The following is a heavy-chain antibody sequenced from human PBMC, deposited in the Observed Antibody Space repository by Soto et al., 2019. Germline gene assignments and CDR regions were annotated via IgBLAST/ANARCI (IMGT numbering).Heavy chain of an antibody. Sequence: GLDLEWLALIYWDDDKRYSPSLKSRLTITKDTSKNQVVLTMTNMDPVDTATYYCAHLVGAIRYFDYWGQGTLVTVSS. J-gene: IGHJ4*02. CDR3: AHLVGAIRYFDY. CDR2: IYWDDDK. D-gene: IGHD1-26*01. V-gene: IGHV2-5*02.